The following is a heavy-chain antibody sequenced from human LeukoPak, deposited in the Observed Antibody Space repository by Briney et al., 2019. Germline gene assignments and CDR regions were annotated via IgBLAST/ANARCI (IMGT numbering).Heavy chain of an antibody. CDR3: ARASSGYYYTLGFDY. CDR2: MNPNSGNT. D-gene: IGHD3-22*01. V-gene: IGHV1-8*03. CDR1: GYTFTSYD. J-gene: IGHJ4*02. Sequence: GASVKVSCKASGYTFTSYDINWVQQATGQGLEWMGWMNPNSGNTGYAQKFQGRVTITRNTSISTAYMELSSLRSEDTAVYYCARASSGYYYTLGFDYWGQGTLVTVSS.